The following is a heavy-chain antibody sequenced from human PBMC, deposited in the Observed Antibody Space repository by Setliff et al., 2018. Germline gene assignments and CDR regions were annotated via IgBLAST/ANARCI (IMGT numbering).Heavy chain of an antibody. CDR2: RHDNGER. CDR3: AGRPQNTPMGPCDY. J-gene: IGHJ4*02. D-gene: IGHD5-18*01. V-gene: IGHV4-4*02. Sequence: SETLSLTCAVSGASINSLSWWSWVRQPPGKGLEWIGYRHDNGERDYNPSLGSRVTISVDTSKNQFSLMLTSVTAADTAIYYCAGRPQNTPMGPCDYWGQGTLVTVSS. CDR1: GASINSLSW.